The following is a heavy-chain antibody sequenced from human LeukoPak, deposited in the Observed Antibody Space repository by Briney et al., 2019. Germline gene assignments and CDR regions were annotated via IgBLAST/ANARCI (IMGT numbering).Heavy chain of an antibody. CDR3: ARVRSSSHPNVWGSYRYYYFDY. CDR2: IYYSGST. CDR1: GGSISSSGYY. V-gene: IGHV4-31*03. J-gene: IGHJ4*02. Sequence: SQTLSLTCNVSGGSISSSGYYWSWIRQHPGKGLEWIGYIYYSGSTYYNPSLKSRVTISVDTSKNQFSLKLSSVTAADTAVYYCARVRSSSHPNVWGSYRYYYFDYWGQGTLVTVSS. D-gene: IGHD3-16*02.